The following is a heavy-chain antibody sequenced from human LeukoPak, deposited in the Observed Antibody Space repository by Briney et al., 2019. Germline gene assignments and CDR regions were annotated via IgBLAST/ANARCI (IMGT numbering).Heavy chain of an antibody. CDR1: GFTVSSNY. Sequence: GGSLRLSCAASGFTVSSNYMSWVRQAPGKGLEWVSVIYSGGSTYYADSVKGRFTISRDNSKNTLYLQMNSLRAEDTAVYYCAKGDDYGDYYGMDVWGQGTTVTVSS. CDR2: IYSGGST. V-gene: IGHV3-53*05. CDR3: AKGDDYGDYYGMDV. D-gene: IGHD4-17*01. J-gene: IGHJ6*02.